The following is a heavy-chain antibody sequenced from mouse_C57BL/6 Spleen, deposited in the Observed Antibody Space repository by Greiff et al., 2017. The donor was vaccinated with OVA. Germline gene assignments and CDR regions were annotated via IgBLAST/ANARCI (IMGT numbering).Heavy chain of an antibody. V-gene: IGHV1-64*01. Sequence: QVQLQQPGAELVKPGASVKLSCKASGYTFTSYWMHWVKQRPGQGLEWIGMIHPNSGSTNYNEKIKSKATLTVDKSSSTAYMQLSSLTSEDSAVYYCARWTAQSYAMDYWGQGTSVTVSS. CDR2: IHPNSGST. J-gene: IGHJ4*01. CDR1: GYTFTSYW. CDR3: ARWTAQSYAMDY. D-gene: IGHD3-2*02.